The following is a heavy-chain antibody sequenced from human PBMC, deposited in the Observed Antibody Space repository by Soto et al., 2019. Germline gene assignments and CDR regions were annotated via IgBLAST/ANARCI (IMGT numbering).Heavy chain of an antibody. CDR2: IIPILGTA. J-gene: IGHJ6*02. Sequence: SVQVSCAASGGPFSNYAISWVRQAPGQGLEWMGGIIPILGTANYAQKFQGRVTITADESTSTAYMELSSLRSEDTAGYYCATGTIPRTGLDGGGQGTKVTVS. V-gene: IGHV1-69*13. CDR3: ATGTIPRTGLDG. CDR1: GGPFSNYA.